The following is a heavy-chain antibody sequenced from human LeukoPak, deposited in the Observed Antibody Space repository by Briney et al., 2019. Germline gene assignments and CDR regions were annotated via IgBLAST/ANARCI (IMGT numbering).Heavy chain of an antibody. V-gene: IGHV3-9*01. CDR1: GFTFDDYA. Sequence: GGSLRLSCAASGFTFDDYAMHWVRQAPGKGLEWVSGISWNSGSIGYADSVKGRFTISRDNAKNSLYLQMNSLRAEDTALYYCAKDHTGSQWLVSGHWGQGTLVTVSS. CDR3: AKDHTGSQWLVSGH. CDR2: ISWNSGSI. D-gene: IGHD6-19*01. J-gene: IGHJ4*02.